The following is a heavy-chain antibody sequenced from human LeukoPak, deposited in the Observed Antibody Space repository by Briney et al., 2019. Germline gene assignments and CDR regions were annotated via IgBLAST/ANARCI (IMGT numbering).Heavy chain of an antibody. CDR1: GYTFTGYY. V-gene: IGHV1-8*02. Sequence: ASVKVSCKASGYTFTGYYMHWVRQAPGQGLEWMGWINPNSGNTGYAQKFQGRVTMTRNTSISTAYMELSSLRSEDTAVYYCAIYSKQWLVRRVFDYWGQGTLVTVSS. D-gene: IGHD6-19*01. CDR2: INPNSGNT. J-gene: IGHJ4*02. CDR3: AIYSKQWLVRRVFDY.